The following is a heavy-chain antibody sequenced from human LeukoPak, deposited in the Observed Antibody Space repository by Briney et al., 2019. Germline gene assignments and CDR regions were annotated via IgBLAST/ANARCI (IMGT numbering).Heavy chain of an antibody. CDR1: GYSFSNYW. J-gene: IGHJ5*02. CDR3: ARGTAMVLRYNWFDP. D-gene: IGHD5-18*01. CDR2: IYPGDSDA. V-gene: IGHV5-51*01. Sequence: LGESLKISCKGSGYSFSNYWIGWVRQMPGKGLEWVGIIYPGDSDARYSPSFQGQVTFSADKSISTAYLQWSSLKASDTAMYYCARGTAMVLRYNWFDPWGQGTLVTVSS.